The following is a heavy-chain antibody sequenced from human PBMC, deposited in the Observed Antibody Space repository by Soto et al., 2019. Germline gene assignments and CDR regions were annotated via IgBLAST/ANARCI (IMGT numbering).Heavy chain of an antibody. CDR2: ISAYNGNT. D-gene: IGHD3-10*01. V-gene: IGHV1-18*01. CDR3: ARDLPMVRGVEGAEY. Sequence: QVQLVQSGAEVKKPGASVKVSCKASGYTFTSYGISWVRQAPGQGLEWMGWISAYNGNTNYAQKLQGRVTMTTDTPARTAYMEPRSLRSDDRAVYYCARDLPMVRGVEGAEYWGQGTLVTVSS. CDR1: GYTFTSYG. J-gene: IGHJ4*02.